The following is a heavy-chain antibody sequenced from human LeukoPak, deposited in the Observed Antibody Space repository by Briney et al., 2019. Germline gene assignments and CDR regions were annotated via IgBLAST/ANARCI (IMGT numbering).Heavy chain of an antibody. CDR1: GYTFTGYY. Sequence: ASVKVSCKASGYTFTGYYMHWVRQAPGQGLEWMGWINPNSGGTNYAQKLQGRVTMTRDTSISTAYMELSRLRSDDTAVYYCASSEDITMIAEYRFDYWGQGTLVTVSS. CDR3: ASSEDITMIAEYRFDY. J-gene: IGHJ4*02. CDR2: INPNSGGT. V-gene: IGHV1-2*02. D-gene: IGHD3-22*01.